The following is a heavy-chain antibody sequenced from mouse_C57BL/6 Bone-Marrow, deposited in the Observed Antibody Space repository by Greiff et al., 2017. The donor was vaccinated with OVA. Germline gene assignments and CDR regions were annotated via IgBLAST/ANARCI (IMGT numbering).Heavy chain of an antibody. J-gene: IGHJ2*01. CDR1: GFTFRSYT. CDR3: ARLRGFDY. V-gene: IGHV5-9*01. Sequence: EVQRVESGGGLVKPGGSLKLSCAASGFTFRSYTMSWVRQTPEKRLAWVATISGGGGNTYYPDSVKGRFTISRDNAKNTLYLQMSSLRSEDTALYYCARLRGFDYWGQGTTLTVSS. CDR2: ISGGGGNT.